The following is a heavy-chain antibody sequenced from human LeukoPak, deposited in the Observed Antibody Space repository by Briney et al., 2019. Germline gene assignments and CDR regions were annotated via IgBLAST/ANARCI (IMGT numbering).Heavy chain of an antibody. CDR3: ARDGGEYSSSSFDY. V-gene: IGHV1-69*05. CDR1: GGTFSSYA. CDR2: IIPIFGTT. Sequence: ASVKVSCKASGGTFSSYAISWVRQAPGQGLEWMGGIIPIFGTTNYAQKFQGRVTITTDESTSTAYMELSSLRSEDTAVYYCARDGGEYSSSSFDYWGQGTLVTVSS. D-gene: IGHD6-6*01. J-gene: IGHJ4*02.